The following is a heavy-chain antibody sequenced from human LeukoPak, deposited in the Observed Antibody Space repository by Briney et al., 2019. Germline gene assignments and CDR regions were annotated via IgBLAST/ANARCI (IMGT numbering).Heavy chain of an antibody. CDR1: GFIFSSYG. CDR2: IKNDGGT. D-gene: IGHD3-9*01. V-gene: IGHV3-74*01. J-gene: IGHJ4*02. Sequence: PGRSLRPSCAASGFIFSSYGMHWVRQAPGKGLVWVSRIKNDGGTSYADSVKGRFTISRDNAKNTLYLQMNSLRAEDTAVYYCLRDLNYWGQGILVTVSS. CDR3: LRDLNY.